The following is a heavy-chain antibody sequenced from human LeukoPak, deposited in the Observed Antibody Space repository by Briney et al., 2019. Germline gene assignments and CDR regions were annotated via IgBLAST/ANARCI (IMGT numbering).Heavy chain of an antibody. V-gene: IGHV2-5*01. Sequence: KESGPTLVKPTQTLTLTCTFSGFSLSTSGVGVGWIRQPPGKALEWLALIYWNDDKRYSPSLKSRLTITKDTSKNQVVLTMTNMDPVDTATYYCAHSPSIATSRPPYYYYYGMDVWGQGTTVTVSS. D-gene: IGHD6-6*01. CDR3: AHSPSIATSRPPYYYYYGMDV. CDR1: GFSLSTSGVG. CDR2: IYWNDDK. J-gene: IGHJ6*02.